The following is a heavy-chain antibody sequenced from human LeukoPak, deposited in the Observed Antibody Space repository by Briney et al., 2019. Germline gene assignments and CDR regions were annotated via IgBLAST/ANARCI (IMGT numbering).Heavy chain of an antibody. CDR1: GFTFSIYA. D-gene: IGHD3-10*01. V-gene: IGHV3-23*01. J-gene: IGHJ1*01. Sequence: GGSLRLSCAASGFTFSIYAMSWVRQAPGKGLEWVSAISGGGGSTYYADSAKGRFTISRDNFKNTLYLQMNSLIADDTAVYYCAKDWGFGELFYFQHWGQGTLVTVSS. CDR3: AKDWGFGELFYFQH. CDR2: ISGGGGST.